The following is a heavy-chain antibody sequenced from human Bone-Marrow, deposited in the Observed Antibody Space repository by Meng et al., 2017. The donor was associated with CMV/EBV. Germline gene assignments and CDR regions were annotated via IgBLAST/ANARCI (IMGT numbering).Heavy chain of an antibody. D-gene: IGHD3-3*02. CDR3: AKDGVGFLEWGMDV. V-gene: IGHV4-59*01. Sequence: WETLSLTCTVSGGSISSYYWSWIRQPPGKGLEWIGYIYYSGSTNYNPSLKSRVTISVDTSKNQSSLKLSSVHAADTAVYYCAKDGVGFLEWGMDVWGQGTTVTVSS. CDR1: GGSISSYY. J-gene: IGHJ6*02. CDR2: IYYSGST.